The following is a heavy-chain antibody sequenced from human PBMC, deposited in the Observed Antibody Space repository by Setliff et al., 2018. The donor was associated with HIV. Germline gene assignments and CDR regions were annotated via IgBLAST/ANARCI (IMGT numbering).Heavy chain of an antibody. Sequence: GESLKISCRASGYDVTRYWIGWVRQMPGQGLEWMGVIYPGDSDTRYSPSFQGQVTISADKSISTAYLQWSSLKASDTAMCYCARSSARYYNILTGWLNADDYWGQGTLVTVSS. J-gene: IGHJ4*02. CDR2: IYPGDSDT. CDR3: ARSSARYYNILTGWLNADDY. CDR1: GYDVTRYW. D-gene: IGHD3-9*01. V-gene: IGHV5-51*01.